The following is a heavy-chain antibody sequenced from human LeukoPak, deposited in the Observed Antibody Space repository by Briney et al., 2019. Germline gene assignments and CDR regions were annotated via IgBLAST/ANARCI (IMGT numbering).Heavy chain of an antibody. J-gene: IGHJ4*02. CDR3: AKARYSGSYYSSWGPDY. CDR2: ISGDGGSI. CDR1: GFTFDYYA. D-gene: IGHD1-26*01. Sequence: GGPLRLSCAASGFTFDYYAMHWVRQAPGKGLEWVSLISGDGGSIYYGDSVKGRFTISRDNSKTSLYLQMNSLRTEDTALYYCAKARYSGSYYSSWGPDYWGKGTLVTVSS. V-gene: IGHV3-43*02.